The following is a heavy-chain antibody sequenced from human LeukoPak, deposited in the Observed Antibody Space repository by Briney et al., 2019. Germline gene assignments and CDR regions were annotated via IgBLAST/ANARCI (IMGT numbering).Heavy chain of an antibody. J-gene: IGHJ4*02. CDR3: ARLPTTDQLLPFDY. D-gene: IGHD2-2*01. CDR2: IYHSGST. V-gene: IGHV4-38-2*01. Sequence: SETLSLTCAVSGYSISSGYYWVWIRQPPGKGLEWIGSIYHSGSTYYNPSLKSRVTISVDTSKNQFSLKLSSVTAADTAVYYCARLPTTDQLLPFDYWGQGTLVTVSS. CDR1: GYSISSGYY.